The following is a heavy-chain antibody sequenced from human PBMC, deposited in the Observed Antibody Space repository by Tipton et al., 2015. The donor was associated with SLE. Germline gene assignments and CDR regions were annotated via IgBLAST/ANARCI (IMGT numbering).Heavy chain of an antibody. CDR3: ARGNHYDSSGYFDY. V-gene: IGHV4-38-2*01. CDR2: IYYSGST. CDR1: GYSISSGYY. Sequence: TLSLTCAVSGYSISSGYYWGWIRQPPGKGLEWIGSIYYSGSTYYNPSLKSRVTISVDTSKNQFSLKLSSVTAADTAVYYCARGNHYDSSGYFDYWGQGTLVTVSS. D-gene: IGHD3-22*01. J-gene: IGHJ4*02.